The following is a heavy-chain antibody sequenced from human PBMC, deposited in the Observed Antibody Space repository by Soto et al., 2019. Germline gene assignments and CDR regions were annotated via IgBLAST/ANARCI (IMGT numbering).Heavy chain of an antibody. D-gene: IGHD5-18*01. J-gene: IGHJ6*02. Sequence: SVKVSCKASVATFSSYAISWARQAPGQGLEWMGGIIPIFGTANYAQKFQGRVTITADESTSTAYMELSSLRSEDTAVYYCARGAGYSYGYYYYGMDVWGQGTTVTVSS. CDR2: IIPIFGTA. V-gene: IGHV1-69*13. CDR3: ARGAGYSYGYYYYGMDV. CDR1: VATFSSYA.